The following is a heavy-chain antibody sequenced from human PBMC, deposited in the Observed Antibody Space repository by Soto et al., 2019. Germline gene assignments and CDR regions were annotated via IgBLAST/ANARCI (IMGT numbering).Heavy chain of an antibody. CDR2: IYYSGST. V-gene: IGHV4-59*11. CDR3: ARAPGRSGSNIWRLYGMDV. J-gene: IGHJ6*02. CDR1: GGSISSHY. D-gene: IGHD3-10*01. Sequence: SETLSLTCTVSGGSISSHYWSWSRQPPGKGLEWIGYIYYSGSTNYNPSLKSRVTISVDTSKNQFSLKLSSVTAADTAVYYCARAPGRSGSNIWRLYGMDVWGQGTTVTVS.